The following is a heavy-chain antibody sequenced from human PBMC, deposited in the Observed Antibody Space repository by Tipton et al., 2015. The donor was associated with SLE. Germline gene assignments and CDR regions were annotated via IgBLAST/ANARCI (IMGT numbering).Heavy chain of an antibody. J-gene: IGHJ4*02. CDR3: ASGSYLGYCFDY. Sequence: QLVQSGVEVKKPGESLKISCRGSGYRFTSYWIAWVRQKPGKGLEWMGLIYPSDFDIRYSPAFQGQVTISADNSLSTAYLQWRSLKASDTAMYYCASGSYLGYCFDYWGQGTLVADSS. CDR2: IYPSDFDI. V-gene: IGHV5-51*03. D-gene: IGHD1-26*01. CDR1: GYRFTSYW.